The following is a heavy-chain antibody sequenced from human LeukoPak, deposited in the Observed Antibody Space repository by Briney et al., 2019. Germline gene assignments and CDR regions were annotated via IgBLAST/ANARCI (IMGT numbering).Heavy chain of an antibody. Sequence: PSETLSLTCTVSGGPIYSYYWSWIRQTAGKGLEWIGRLYPGVRTNYNPSLKSRVTMSVDTSKNQFALKLSAVTAADTAVYYCARLKFYDSTGYSPGHYMDVWGKGTTVTVSS. CDR1: GGPIYSYY. D-gene: IGHD3-22*01. CDR3: ARLKFYDSTGYSPGHYMDV. V-gene: IGHV4-4*07. CDR2: LYPGVRT. J-gene: IGHJ6*03.